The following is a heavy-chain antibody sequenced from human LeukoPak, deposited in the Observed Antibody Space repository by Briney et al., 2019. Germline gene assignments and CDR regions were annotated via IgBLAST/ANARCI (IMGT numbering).Heavy chain of an antibody. CDR2: IIPIFGTA. Sequence: SVKVSCKASGGTFSSYAISWVRQAPGQGLEWMGGIIPIFGTANYAQKFQGRVTITADESTSTAYMELSSLRSEDTAVYYCANAVINSSGWSYCYYGMDVWGQGTTVTVSS. V-gene: IGHV1-69*13. D-gene: IGHD6-19*01. J-gene: IGHJ6*02. CDR1: GGTFSSYA. CDR3: ANAVINSSGWSYCYYGMDV.